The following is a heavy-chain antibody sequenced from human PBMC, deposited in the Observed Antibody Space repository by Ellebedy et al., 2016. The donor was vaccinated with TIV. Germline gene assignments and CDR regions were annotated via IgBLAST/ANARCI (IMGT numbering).Heavy chain of an antibody. CDR2: IWYDGSNK. J-gene: IGHJ4*02. V-gene: IGHV3-33*01. CDR3: ARQEVDIAMALDY. CDR1: GFMFGTYG. Sequence: GESLKISCAASGFMFGTYGMHWVRQAPGKGLEWVAVIWYDGSNKFYGDSVNGRFTISRDNSKNTVYLQMNSLRAEDTAVYFCARQEVDIAMALDYWGQGTLVTVSS. D-gene: IGHD5-18*01.